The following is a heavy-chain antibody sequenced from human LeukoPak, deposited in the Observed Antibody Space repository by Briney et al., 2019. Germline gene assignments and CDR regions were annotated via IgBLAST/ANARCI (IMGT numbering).Heavy chain of an antibody. CDR3: ARVGLAYCGGDCTNLFDY. Sequence: ASVKVSCKASGYTFTGYYMHWVRQAPGQGLEWIGRINPNSGGTNYAQKFQGRVTMTRDTSISTAYMELSRLRSDDTAVYYCARVGLAYCGGDCTNLFDYWGQGTLVTVSS. CDR2: INPNSGGT. J-gene: IGHJ4*02. D-gene: IGHD2-21*02. V-gene: IGHV1-2*06. CDR1: GYTFTGYY.